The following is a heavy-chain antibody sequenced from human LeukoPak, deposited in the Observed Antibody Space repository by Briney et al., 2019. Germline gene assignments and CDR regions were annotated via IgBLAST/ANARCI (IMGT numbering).Heavy chain of an antibody. CDR1: GGSFSGYY. CDR2: INHSGST. J-gene: IGHJ4*02. V-gene: IGHV4-34*01. CDR3: ARSTSSSSCYYFDY. D-gene: IGHD6-6*01. Sequence: PSETLSLTCAVYGGSFSGYYWSWIRQPPGKGLEWIGEINHSGSTNYNPSLKSRVTISVDTSKNQFSLKLSSVTAADTAVYYCARSTSSSSCYYFDYWGQGTLVAV.